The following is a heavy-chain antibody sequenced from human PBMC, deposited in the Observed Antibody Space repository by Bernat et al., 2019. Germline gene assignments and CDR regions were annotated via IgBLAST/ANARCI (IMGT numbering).Heavy chain of an antibody. CDR1: GGSISSYY. Sequence: QVQLQESVPGLVKPSETLSLTCTVSGGSISSYYWSWIRQPPGKGLEWIGYIYYSGSTNYNPSLKSRVTISVDTSKNQFSLKLSSVTAADTAVYYCERGLGYCSSTSCYTEDDYYGMDVWGQGTTVTVSS. CDR3: ERGLGYCSSTSCYTEDDYYGMDV. V-gene: IGHV4-59*01. J-gene: IGHJ6*02. CDR2: IYYSGST. D-gene: IGHD2-2*02.